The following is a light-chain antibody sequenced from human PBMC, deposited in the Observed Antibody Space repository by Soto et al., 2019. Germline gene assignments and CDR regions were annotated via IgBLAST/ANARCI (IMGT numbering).Light chain of an antibody. Sequence: EIVMTQSPATLSVSPGERATLSCRASQSVSSNLAWYQQKPGQTPRLLIYGASTRAIGIPARFSGSGSGTEFTLTISDLQSEDFAVYYCQQYNKWLWTFGQGTNVQI. CDR2: GAS. CDR3: QQYNKWLWT. CDR1: QSVSSN. J-gene: IGKJ1*01. V-gene: IGKV3-15*01.